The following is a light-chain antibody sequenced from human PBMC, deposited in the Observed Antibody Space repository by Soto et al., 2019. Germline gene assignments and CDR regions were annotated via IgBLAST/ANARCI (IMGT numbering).Light chain of an antibody. CDR3: QQHSDWVT. CDR2: DAS. V-gene: IGKV3-11*01. J-gene: IGKJ4*01. Sequence: EIVLTQSPATLSLSPRERGTLSCRASQSVSTYLAWYQQKPGQAPRLLIYDASNRATGIQARFSGSGSGTDFTLTISYIEPEDFAFYYCQQHSDWVTFGGGTKVEI. CDR1: QSVSTY.